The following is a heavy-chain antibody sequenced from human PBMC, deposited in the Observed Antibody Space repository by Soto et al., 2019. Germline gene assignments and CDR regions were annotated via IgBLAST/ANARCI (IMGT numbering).Heavy chain of an antibody. J-gene: IGHJ6*01. CDR3: AKWGGYYPYYHEMDV. CDR1: GFSFGGYA. V-gene: IGHV3-23*01. D-gene: IGHD1-26*01. CDR2: ISGGGTST. Sequence: VPLLESGGALVQPGGSLRLSCAASGFSFGGYAMSWVRQAPGKGLGWVSGISGGGTSTYYADSVKGRFTISRDSSMVYLQMNSLRAEDTAVYYCAKWGGYYPYYHEMDVW.